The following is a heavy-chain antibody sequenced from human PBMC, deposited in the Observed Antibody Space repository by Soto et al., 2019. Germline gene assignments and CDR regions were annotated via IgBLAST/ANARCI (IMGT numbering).Heavy chain of an antibody. CDR1: GGSFRGYY. V-gene: IGHV4-34*01. CDR2: INHSGST. CDR3: ARWGDSLYYYYYYMDV. D-gene: IGHD2-21*02. Sequence: SGTLSLTCAVCGGSFRGYYWSWIRQPTGKGLEWIGEINHSGSTNYNPSLKSRVTISVDTSKNQFSLKLSSVTAADTAVYYCARWGDSLYYYYYYMDVWGKGTTVTVSS. J-gene: IGHJ6*03.